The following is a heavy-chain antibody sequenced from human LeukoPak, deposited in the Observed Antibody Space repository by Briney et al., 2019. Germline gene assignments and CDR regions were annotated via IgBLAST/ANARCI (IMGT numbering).Heavy chain of an antibody. Sequence: SETLSLTCAVYGGSFSGYYWSWIRQPPGKGLEWIGEIYHSGSTNYSPSLKSRVTISVDKSKNQFSLKLSSVTAADTAVYYCARAVTMVRGVRAYYFDYWGQGTLVTVSS. V-gene: IGHV4-34*01. CDR2: IYHSGST. D-gene: IGHD3-10*01. CDR3: ARAVTMVRGVRAYYFDY. CDR1: GGSFSGYY. J-gene: IGHJ4*02.